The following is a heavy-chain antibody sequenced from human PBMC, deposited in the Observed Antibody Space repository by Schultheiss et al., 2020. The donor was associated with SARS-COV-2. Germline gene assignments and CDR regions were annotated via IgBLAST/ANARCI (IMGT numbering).Heavy chain of an antibody. CDR3: AKGSITSGYYYGMDV. CDR2: ISYDGSNK. CDR1: GFTFSSYG. Sequence: GESLKISCAASGFTFSSYGMHWVRLAPGKGLEWVAVISYDGSNKYYADSVKGRFTISRDNSKNTLYLQMNSLRAEDTAVYYCAKGSITSGYYYGMDVWGQGTTVTVSS. V-gene: IGHV3-30*18. J-gene: IGHJ6*02. D-gene: IGHD3-16*01.